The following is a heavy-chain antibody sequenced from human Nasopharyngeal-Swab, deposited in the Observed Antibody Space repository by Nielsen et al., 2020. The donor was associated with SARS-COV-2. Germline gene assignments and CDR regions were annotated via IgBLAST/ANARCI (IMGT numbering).Heavy chain of an antibody. CDR2: INHSGST. J-gene: IGHJ4*02. Sequence: SETLSLTCAVYGGSFSGYYWSWIRQPPGKGLEWIGEINHSGSTNYNPSLKSRVTISVDTSKNQFSLKLSSVTAADTAVYYCARAIEQNYGDYLNWGQGTLVTVSS. CDR3: ARAIEQNYGDYLN. D-gene: IGHD4-17*01. V-gene: IGHV4-34*01. CDR1: GGSFSGYY.